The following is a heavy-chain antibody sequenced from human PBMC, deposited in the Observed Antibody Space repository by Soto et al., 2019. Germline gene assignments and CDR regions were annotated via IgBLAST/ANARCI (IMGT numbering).Heavy chain of an antibody. J-gene: IGHJ4*02. CDR2: IYYSGST. CDR3: ARKVVPAANFDY. Sequence: PSETLSLTCTVSGGSISSYYWSWIRQPPGKGLEWIGYIYYSGSTNYNPSLKSRVTISVDTSKNQFSLKLSSVTAADTAVYYCARKVVPAANFDYWGQGTLVTVSS. V-gene: IGHV4-59*08. D-gene: IGHD2-2*01. CDR1: GGSISSYY.